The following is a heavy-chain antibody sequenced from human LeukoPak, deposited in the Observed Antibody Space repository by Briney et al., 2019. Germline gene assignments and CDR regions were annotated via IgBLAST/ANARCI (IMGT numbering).Heavy chain of an antibody. CDR1: GFTFTSYG. V-gene: IGHV3-74*01. D-gene: IGHD1-14*01. CDR3: ARPDGGFDY. Sequence: GGSLRLSCAASGFTFTSYGMHWVRQAPGKGLVCLSRINTDRTITSYADSLEGRFTNSKDNAKNTVYLQMNGLRTEETAVYDCARPDGGFDYWGQGALVTVSS. CDR2: INTDRTIT. J-gene: IGHJ4*02.